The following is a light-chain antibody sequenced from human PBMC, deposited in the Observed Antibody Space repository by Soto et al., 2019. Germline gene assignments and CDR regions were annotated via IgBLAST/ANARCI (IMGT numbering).Light chain of an antibody. CDR1: QSTSSY. V-gene: IGKV1-5*03. Sequence: DIQLTQSPSTLSASLGDRVTLTCRASQSTSSYLAWYQQEPGKAPKLLIYQASSLENGVPSRSSGSGSGKEFSLTISRLQPDDFATYYCQQYSSHSTFGQGTKVDI. CDR2: QAS. CDR3: QQYSSHST. J-gene: IGKJ1*01.